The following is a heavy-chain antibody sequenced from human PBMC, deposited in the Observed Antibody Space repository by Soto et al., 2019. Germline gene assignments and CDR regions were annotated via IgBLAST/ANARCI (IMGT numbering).Heavy chain of an antibody. CDR3: ARGIDDNASFGMDV. CDR2: IKEDGSDK. CDR1: RFTFSSYW. J-gene: IGHJ6*02. Sequence: GGSLRLSCAASRFTFSSYWMSWVRQAPGRGLEWVANIKEDGSDKYYADSVKGRFTISRDNAKKSLYVQMNSLRVEDTAVYYCARGIDDNASFGMDVWGQGTTVTVSS. V-gene: IGHV3-7*01. D-gene: IGHD1-1*01.